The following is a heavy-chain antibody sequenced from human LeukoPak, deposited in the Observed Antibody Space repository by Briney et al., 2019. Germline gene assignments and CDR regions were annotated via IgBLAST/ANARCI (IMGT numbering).Heavy chain of an antibody. CDR3: ARGPHWDPHFDY. Sequence: SVKVSCKASGFTFTSSAMQWVRQARGQRLEWIGWIVVGSGNTNYAQKFQERVTMTRDTSISTAYMELSGLRSDDTAVYYCARGPHWDPHFDYWGQGTLVTVSS. CDR1: GFTFTSSA. CDR2: IVVGSGNT. J-gene: IGHJ4*02. V-gene: IGHV1-58*02. D-gene: IGHD7-27*01.